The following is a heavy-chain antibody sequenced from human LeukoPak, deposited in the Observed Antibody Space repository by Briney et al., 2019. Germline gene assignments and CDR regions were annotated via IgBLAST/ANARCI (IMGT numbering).Heavy chain of an antibody. Sequence: SETLSLTCTVSGGSISSHYWSWIRQPPGKGLEWIGFIFYTGSTNYNPSPKSRLTISVDTSKNQFSLKLSSLTAADTAVYFCARAASWYSYFDLWGQGVLVTVSS. CDR2: IFYTGST. D-gene: IGHD1-26*01. CDR3: ARAASWYSYFDL. CDR1: GGSISSHY. J-gene: IGHJ4*02. V-gene: IGHV4-59*11.